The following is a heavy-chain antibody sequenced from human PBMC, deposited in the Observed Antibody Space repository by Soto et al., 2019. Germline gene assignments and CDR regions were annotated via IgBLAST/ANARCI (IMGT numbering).Heavy chain of an antibody. CDR2: INAGNGNT. Sequence: QVQLVQSGAEVKKPGASVKGSCKASGYSFTSYAMHWVRQAPGQRLEWMGWINAGNGNTKYSQKFQGRVTITRDTSASIAYLELSSLRSEDTAVYYCARWYDCTAFDYWGQGTLVTVSS. CDR3: ARWYDCTAFDY. J-gene: IGHJ4*02. CDR1: GYSFTSYA. D-gene: IGHD2-8*01. V-gene: IGHV1-3*01.